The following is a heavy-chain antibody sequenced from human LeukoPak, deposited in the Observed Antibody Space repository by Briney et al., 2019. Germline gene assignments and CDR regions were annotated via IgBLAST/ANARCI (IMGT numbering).Heavy chain of an antibody. V-gene: IGHV3-23*01. CDR2: INIRSTGT. D-gene: IGHD2-8*01. CDR1: GFTFINHA. CDR3: AKLMGTMWPMWGLDV. Sequence: PGMSLRLSCTVSGFTFINHAMNWVRQSPGKWLEWISGINIRSTGTYYPDSVKGRFTISRDESKNTLYLQMNSLSVEGTAIYYRAKLMGTMWPMWGLDVWGQGTTVTVSS. J-gene: IGHJ6*02.